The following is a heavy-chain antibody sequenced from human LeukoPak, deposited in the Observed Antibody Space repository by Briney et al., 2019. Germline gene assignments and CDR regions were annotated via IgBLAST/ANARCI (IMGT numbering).Heavy chain of an antibody. D-gene: IGHD3-22*01. V-gene: IGHV3-7*03. J-gene: IGHJ4*02. CDR3: ALSSPYDSSGYDFDY. Sequence: GGSLRLSCAASGFTFSSYWMSWVRQAPGKGLEWVANIKQDGSEKYYVDSVKGRFTISRDNAKNSLYLQMNSLRAEDTAVYYCALSSPYDSSGYDFDYWGQGTLVTVSS. CDR2: IKQDGSEK. CDR1: GFTFSSYW.